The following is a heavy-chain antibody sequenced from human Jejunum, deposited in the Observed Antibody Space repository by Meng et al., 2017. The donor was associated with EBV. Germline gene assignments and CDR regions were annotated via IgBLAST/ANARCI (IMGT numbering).Heavy chain of an antibody. D-gene: IGHD1-14*01. CDR1: DWSFSGYY. Sequence: QGQVLELAARLLKPSASLSLICAVYDWSFSGYYWSWIRQPPGKGLEWIGEISDNEGTKYNPSLKSRVTVSLDTSKNQFSLRLSSVTAADTALYYCARGPDHSKQGYWGQGTLVTVSS. CDR3: ARGPDHSKQGY. CDR2: ISDNEGT. J-gene: IGHJ4*02. V-gene: IGHV4-34*01.